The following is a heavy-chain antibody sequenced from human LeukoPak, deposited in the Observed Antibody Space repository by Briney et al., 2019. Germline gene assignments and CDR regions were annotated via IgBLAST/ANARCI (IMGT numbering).Heavy chain of an antibody. CDR3: AKEGDYCSSSGCHKRGIDY. Sequence: GTSLRLSCAASGFTFSHYAMHWVRQAPGKGREWVAVIWYDGSHDTYTDSVKGRFTVSRDNFKNVLHLQMNRLRVEDTAVYYCAKEGDYCSSSGCHKRGIDYWGQGTLVTVSS. CDR2: IWYDGSHD. J-gene: IGHJ4*02. V-gene: IGHV3-33*06. D-gene: IGHD2-2*01. CDR1: GFTFSHYA.